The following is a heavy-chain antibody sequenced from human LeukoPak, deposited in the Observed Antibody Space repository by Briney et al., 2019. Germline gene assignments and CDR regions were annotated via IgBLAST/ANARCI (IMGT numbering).Heavy chain of an antibody. V-gene: IGHV3-15*01. CDR3: TARDYGGNQLFDC. J-gene: IGHJ4*02. CDR2: IKRKTDGGTT. CDR1: GFTFSNAW. Sequence: GGSLRLSCAASGFTFSNAWMSWVRHAPGKGLDWDGHIKRKTDGGTTDYAAPVKSRFTISRDDSKNTLYMQMNSLKTEDTAVYYCTARDYGGNQLFDCWGQGTLVTVSS. D-gene: IGHD4-23*01.